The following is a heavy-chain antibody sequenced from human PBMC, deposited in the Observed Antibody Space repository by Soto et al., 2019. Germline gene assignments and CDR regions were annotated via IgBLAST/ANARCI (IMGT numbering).Heavy chain of an antibody. D-gene: IGHD2-15*01. CDR2: IYHSGST. CDR3: ARQRGGYCSGGSCSPNFDY. J-gene: IGHJ4*02. V-gene: IGHV4-30-2*01. CDR1: GGSISSGGYS. Sequence: SETLSLTCAVSGGSISSGGYSWSWIRQPPGKGLEWIGYIYHSGSTYYNPSLKSRVTISVDTSKNQFSLKLSSVTAADTAVYYRARQRGGYCSGGSCSPNFDYWGQGTLVTVSS.